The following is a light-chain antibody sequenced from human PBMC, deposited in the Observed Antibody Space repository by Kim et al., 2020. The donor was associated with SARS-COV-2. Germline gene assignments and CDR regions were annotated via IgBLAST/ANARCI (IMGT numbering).Light chain of an antibody. Sequence: QSVLTQPASVSGSPGQWITISCTGTSSDIGGYNYVSCYQQHPGKAPKLMIHDVSKRPSGISDRFSGSKTGNTASLTISGLQAEDAADYYCSSFTSSNTSVFGTGTKVTVL. CDR1: SSDIGGYNY. CDR3: SSFTSSNTSV. V-gene: IGLV2-14*03. J-gene: IGLJ1*01. CDR2: DVS.